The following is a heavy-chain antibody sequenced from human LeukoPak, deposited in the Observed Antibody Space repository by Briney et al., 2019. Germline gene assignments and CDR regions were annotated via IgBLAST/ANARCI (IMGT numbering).Heavy chain of an antibody. CDR1: GGSISSGSYY. Sequence: SLTLSLTCTVSGGSISSGSYYWSWIRQPAGKGLEWIGRIYTSGSTNYNPSLKSRVTISVDTSKNQFSLKLSSVTAADTAVYYCARDQGQRPFDYWGQGTLVTVSS. V-gene: IGHV4-61*02. CDR3: ARDQGQRPFDY. J-gene: IGHJ4*02. CDR2: IYTSGST.